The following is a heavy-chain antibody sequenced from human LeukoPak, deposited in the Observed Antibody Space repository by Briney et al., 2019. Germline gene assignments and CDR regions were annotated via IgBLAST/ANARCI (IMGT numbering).Heavy chain of an antibody. J-gene: IGHJ4*02. Sequence: PSETLSLTCTVSGGSISSYYWSWIRQPPGKGLEWIGYIYYSWSTKYNPSLKSPVTISVDTSKNQFYLKPSSVTAADAAVYYCAGCWRCNDWGFEGGGQGTLVTVSS. V-gene: IGHV4-59*01. CDR1: GGSISSYY. CDR2: IYYSWST. D-gene: IGHD2-8*02. CDR3: AGCWRCNDWGFEG.